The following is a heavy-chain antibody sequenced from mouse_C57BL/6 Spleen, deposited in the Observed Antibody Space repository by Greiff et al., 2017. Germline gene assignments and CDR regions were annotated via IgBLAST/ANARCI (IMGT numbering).Heavy chain of an antibody. CDR3: ARDYSNSWFAY. D-gene: IGHD2-5*01. V-gene: IGHV1-64*01. CDR1: GYTFTSSW. Sequence: QVQLQQPGAELVTPGASVKLSCKASGYTFTSSWMHWVKQRPGQGLEWIGMIHPNSGSTNYNEKFKSKATLTVDKSSSTAYLQLSSLTSEDSAVYYCARDYSNSWFAYWGQGTLVTVSA. J-gene: IGHJ3*01. CDR2: IHPNSGST.